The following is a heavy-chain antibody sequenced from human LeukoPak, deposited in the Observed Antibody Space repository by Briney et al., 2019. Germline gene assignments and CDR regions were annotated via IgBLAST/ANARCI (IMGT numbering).Heavy chain of an antibody. D-gene: IGHD5-12*01. Sequence: ASVKVSCKASGYTFTGYYMHWVRQAPGQGLEWMGWINPNSGGTNYAQKFQGWVTMTRDASISTAYMELSRLRSDDTAVYYCARESHIVATTYFDYWGQGTRVTVSS. V-gene: IGHV1-2*04. CDR2: INPNSGGT. CDR1: GYTFTGYY. J-gene: IGHJ4*02. CDR3: ARESHIVATTYFDY.